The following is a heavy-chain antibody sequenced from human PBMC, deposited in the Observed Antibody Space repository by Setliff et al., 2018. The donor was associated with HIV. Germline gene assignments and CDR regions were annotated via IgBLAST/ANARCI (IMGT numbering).Heavy chain of an antibody. D-gene: IGHD3-16*01. Sequence: SETLSLTCTVSGGSIKSSSDYWGWIRQPPGKGLEWIGTIYYSGSTYYNPSLKSRVTISVDTSKNQFSLKLSSVTAADTAVYYCARFYDYYGHRLDYWGQGTQVTSPQ. CDR2: IYYSGST. CDR3: ARFYDYYGHRLDY. J-gene: IGHJ4*02. CDR1: GGSIKSSSDY. V-gene: IGHV4-39*01.